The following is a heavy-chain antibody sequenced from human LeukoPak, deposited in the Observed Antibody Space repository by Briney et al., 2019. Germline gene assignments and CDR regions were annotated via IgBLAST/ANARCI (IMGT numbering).Heavy chain of an antibody. J-gene: IGHJ4*02. CDR3: ARGGYSSAPGQFDY. CDR1: GFTFSSSW. D-gene: IGHD5-18*01. CDR2: IKGDGNNT. V-gene: IGHV3-74*03. Sequence: GGSLRLSCAASGFTFSSSWMHWVRQAPGKGLVWVSRIKGDGNNTTYADSVKGRFTISRDNAKNTLYLQMKSLRVEDTAVYYCARGGYSSAPGQFDYWGQGNLVTVSS.